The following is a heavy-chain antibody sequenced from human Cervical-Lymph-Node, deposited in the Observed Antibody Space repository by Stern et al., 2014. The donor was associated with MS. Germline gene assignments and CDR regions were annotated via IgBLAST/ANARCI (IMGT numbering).Heavy chain of an antibody. D-gene: IGHD2-15*01. CDR1: GNTFTTYA. CDR3: ARDKPVAVIYYYGMDV. V-gene: IGHV1-3*01. Sequence: VQLVQSVAEVKKPGASVTVSCEASGNTFTTYAIHWVRQAPGQRPEWMGWINAANGNTKYSQKLQGRVTITRDTSPSTAYMELSSLKSEDTAVYYCARDKPVAVIYYYGMDVWGQGTTVTVSS. CDR2: INAANGNT. J-gene: IGHJ6*02.